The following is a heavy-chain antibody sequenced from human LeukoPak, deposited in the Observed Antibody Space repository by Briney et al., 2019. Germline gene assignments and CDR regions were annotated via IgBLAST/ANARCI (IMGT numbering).Heavy chain of an antibody. CDR1: GFPFSSHA. Sequence: GGSLRLSCVASGFPFSSHAMSWVRRPPGKGLEWVSAISNGKTYYADSVKGRFTISRDNSKNTLYLQMNSLRAEDTAVYYCAKDSTYSREPEGPVDYWGQGTLVTVSS. CDR2: ISNGKT. D-gene: IGHD1-26*01. V-gene: IGHV3-23*01. J-gene: IGHJ4*02. CDR3: AKDSTYSREPEGPVDY.